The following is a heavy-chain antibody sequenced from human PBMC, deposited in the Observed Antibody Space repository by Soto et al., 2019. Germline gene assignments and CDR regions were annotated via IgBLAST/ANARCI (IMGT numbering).Heavy chain of an antibody. Sequence: SETLSLTCTVSGGSISSYYWSWIRQPAGKGLEWIGRIYTSGSTNYNPSLKSRVTMSVDTSKNQFSLKLSSVTAADTAVYYCARDGFGYCTNGVCPYFDPWGQGTRVTVSS. J-gene: IGHJ5*02. D-gene: IGHD2-8*01. V-gene: IGHV4-4*07. CDR1: GGSISSYY. CDR3: ARDGFGYCTNGVCPYFDP. CDR2: IYTSGST.